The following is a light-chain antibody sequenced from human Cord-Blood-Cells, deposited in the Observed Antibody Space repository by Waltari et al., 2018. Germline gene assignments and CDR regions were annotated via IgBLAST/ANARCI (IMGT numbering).Light chain of an antibody. CDR2: EDN. CDR1: SGSIASNY. V-gene: IGLV6-57*01. CDR3: QSYDSSNVV. Sequence: NFMLTQPPSVSESPGKTVTISCTRSSGSIASNYVQWYQQRPGSSPTTVLYEDNQRPSGVPDRFSGSIDSSSNSASLTISGLKTEDEADYYCQSYDSSNVVFGGGTKLTVL. J-gene: IGLJ2*01.